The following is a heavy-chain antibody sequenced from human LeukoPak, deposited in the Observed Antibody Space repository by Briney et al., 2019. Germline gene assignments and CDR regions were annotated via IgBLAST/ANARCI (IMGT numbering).Heavy chain of an antibody. Sequence: PGGSLRLSCAASGFTFDDYAMHWVRQAPGKGLEWVSGISWNSGSIGYADSVKGRFTISRDNAKNSLYLQMNSLRAEDTALYYCATLGGYSYGLRNSIDYWGQGTLVTVPS. V-gene: IGHV3-9*01. CDR3: ATLGGYSYGLRNSIDY. J-gene: IGHJ4*02. CDR2: ISWNSGSI. CDR1: GFTFDDYA. D-gene: IGHD5-18*01.